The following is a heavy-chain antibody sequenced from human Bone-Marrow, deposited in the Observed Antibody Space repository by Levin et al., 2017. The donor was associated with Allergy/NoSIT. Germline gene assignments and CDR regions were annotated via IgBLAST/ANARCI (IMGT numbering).Heavy chain of an antibody. D-gene: IGHD6-19*01. CDR3: AARNVQWPQ. Sequence: GGSLRLSCAVSGFTVGNNYMHWVRQAPGKGLEWVCLIYSRGSTAYADSVKGRFTISSDSSQNKVYHQMSRLRVEDTAFYYCAARNVQWPQWGRGALVTVSS. V-gene: IGHV3-53*01. CDR2: IYSRGST. CDR1: GFTVGNNY. J-gene: IGHJ1*01.